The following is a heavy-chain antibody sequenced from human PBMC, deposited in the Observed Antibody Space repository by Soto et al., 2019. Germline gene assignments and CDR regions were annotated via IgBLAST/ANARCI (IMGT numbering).Heavy chain of an antibody. CDR2: IYHSGST. CDR1: GGSISSSNW. Sequence: SETLSLTCAVSGGSISSSNWWSWVRQPPGKGLEWIGEIYHSGSTNYNPSLKSRVTISVDKSKNQFSLKLSSVTAADTAVYYCARDQGYGLYYFDYWGQGTLVTVSS. D-gene: IGHD5-18*01. J-gene: IGHJ4*02. CDR3: ARDQGYGLYYFDY. V-gene: IGHV4-4*02.